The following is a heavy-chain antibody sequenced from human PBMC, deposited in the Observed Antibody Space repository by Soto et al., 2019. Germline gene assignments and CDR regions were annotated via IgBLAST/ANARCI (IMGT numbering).Heavy chain of an antibody. V-gene: IGHV3-21*01. CDR3: AREDSIIIPAVSDF. D-gene: IGHD2-2*01. Sequence: GGPLGLSCPVSGVAFNNYGINWVRQAPGKGLEWVSSISKSDYTYYSDSVKGRFTISRDNAKNSVSLQMNTLRVEDTAVYYCAREDSIIIPAVSDFWGQGTLVTVSS. J-gene: IGHJ4*02. CDR1: GVAFNNYG. CDR2: ISKSDYT.